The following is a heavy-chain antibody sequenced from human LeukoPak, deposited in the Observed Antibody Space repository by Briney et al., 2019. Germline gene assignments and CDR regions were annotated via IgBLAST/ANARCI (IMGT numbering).Heavy chain of an antibody. CDR2: SRNKASSYTT. D-gene: IGHD1/OR15-1a*01. CDR3: GRIAISANNGMDV. J-gene: IGHJ6*02. Sequence: GGSLRLSCAASGFKFSDHYIDWVRQAPGKGLEWVGRSRNKASSYTTEYAASVEGRFTISRDVSESSLYRQMNSLRTEDTAVYYCGRIAISANNGMDVWGQGTTVTVSS. V-gene: IGHV3-72*01. CDR1: GFKFSDHY.